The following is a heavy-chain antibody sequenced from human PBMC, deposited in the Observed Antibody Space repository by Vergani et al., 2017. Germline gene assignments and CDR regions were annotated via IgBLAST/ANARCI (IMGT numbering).Heavy chain of an antibody. CDR3: ARDLLPGTLLLLAY. Sequence: EVQLVESGGGLVQPGGSLTLSCAASGFTFSTDYFSWVRQAPGKGLEWVSILYRGAFTSYTDSVKGRFTVSRDISKNSLFLQMNNLRVEDTAVYYCARDLLPGTLLLLAYWGQGTLISVSS. CDR1: GFTFSTDY. V-gene: IGHV3-66*01. D-gene: IGHD1-7*01. CDR2: LYRGAFT. J-gene: IGHJ4*02.